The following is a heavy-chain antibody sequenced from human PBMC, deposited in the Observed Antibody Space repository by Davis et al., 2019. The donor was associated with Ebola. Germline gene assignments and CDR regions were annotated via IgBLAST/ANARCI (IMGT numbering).Heavy chain of an antibody. CDR1: GYTFTSYG. CDR3: ARDLPWSGYYEGFGMDV. CDR2: ISAYNGNT. V-gene: IGHV1-18*01. J-gene: IGHJ6*02. Sequence: ASVKVSCKASGYTFTSYGISWVRQAPGQGLEWMGWISAYNGNTNYAQKLQGRVTMTTDTSTSTAYMELRSLRSDDTAVYYCARDLPWSGYYEGFGMDVWGQGTTVTVSS. D-gene: IGHD3-3*01.